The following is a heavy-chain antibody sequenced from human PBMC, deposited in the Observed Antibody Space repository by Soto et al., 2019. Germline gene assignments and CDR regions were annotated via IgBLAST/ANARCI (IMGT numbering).Heavy chain of an antibody. J-gene: IGHJ4*02. CDR2: IYWDDDK. CDR1: GFSLSTSGVC. V-gene: IGHV2-5*02. Sequence: QITLKESGPTLVKPTQTLTLTCTFSGFSLSTSGVCVGWIRQPPGKALEWLALIYWDDDKRYSPSLKSRLTITKDTSKNQVVLTMTNMDPVDTATYYCAHSIPDDYGSGSYYDYWGQGTLVTVSS. CDR3: AHSIPDDYGSGSYYDY. D-gene: IGHD3-10*01.